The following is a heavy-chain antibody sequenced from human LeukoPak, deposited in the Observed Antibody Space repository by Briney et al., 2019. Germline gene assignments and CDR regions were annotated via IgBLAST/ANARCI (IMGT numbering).Heavy chain of an antibody. D-gene: IGHD5-18*01. CDR2: ISSSGSTI. J-gene: IGHJ4*02. CDR1: GFTFSSYE. Sequence: GGSLRLSCAASGFTFSSYEMNWVRQAPGKGLEWVSYISSSGSTIYYADSVKGRFTISRDNAKNSLYLQMNSLRAEDTAAYYCARGYSYGFDYWGQGTLVTVSS. V-gene: IGHV3-48*03. CDR3: ARGYSYGFDY.